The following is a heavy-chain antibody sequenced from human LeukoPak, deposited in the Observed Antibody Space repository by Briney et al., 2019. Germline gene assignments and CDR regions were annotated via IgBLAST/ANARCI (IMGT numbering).Heavy chain of an antibody. Sequence: SETLSLTCTVSGGSISNYYWSWIRQPAGKGLEWIGRIYTSGSTNYNPSLKSRVTISVDTSKNQFSLKLSSVTAADTAVYYCAGNYYGSGSYYSEDRYWGQGTLVTVSS. CDR1: GGSISNYY. J-gene: IGHJ4*02. D-gene: IGHD3-10*01. CDR2: IYTSGST. CDR3: AGNYYGSGSYYSEDRY. V-gene: IGHV4-4*07.